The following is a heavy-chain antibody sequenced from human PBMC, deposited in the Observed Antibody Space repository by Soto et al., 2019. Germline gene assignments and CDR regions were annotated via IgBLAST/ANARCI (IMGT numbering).Heavy chain of an antibody. CDR1: GGSISSGGYY. J-gene: IGHJ6*02. CDR2: IYYSGST. V-gene: IGHV4-31*03. CDR3: ARDSKNPWGSYYYGMDV. D-gene: IGHD4-4*01. Sequence: PSETLSLTCTVSGGSISSGGYYWSWIRQHPGKGLEWVGYIYYSGSTYYNPSLKSRVTISVDTSKNQFSLKLSSVTAADTAVYHCARDSKNPWGSYYYGMDVWGQGTTVTVSS.